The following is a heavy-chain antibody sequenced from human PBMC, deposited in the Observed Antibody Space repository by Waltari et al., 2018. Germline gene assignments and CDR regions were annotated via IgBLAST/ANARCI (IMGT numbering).Heavy chain of an antibody. D-gene: IGHD3-3*01. CDR3: AKGGISGVVMFY. J-gene: IGHJ4*02. CDR2: ISDNGGRT. CDR1: GFHFRNYA. Sequence: EVQLLESGGGLVQPGGSLRLSCAASGFHFRNYAMSWVGQAPGKGLGWVSAISDNGGRTKYIESVKGRFSISRDNSNNTLNLQMNSMRAEDTAVYYCAKGGISGVVMFYWGPGTLVTVSS. V-gene: IGHV3-23*01.